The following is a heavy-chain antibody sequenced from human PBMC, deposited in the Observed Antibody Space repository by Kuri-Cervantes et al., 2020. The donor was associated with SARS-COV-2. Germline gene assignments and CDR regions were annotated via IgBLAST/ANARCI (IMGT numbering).Heavy chain of an antibody. CDR2: FDPEDGET. D-gene: IGHD3-10*01. V-gene: IGHV1-24*01. CDR1: GYTLMELS. CDR3: ATGVPTRLFGEELKNDAFDI. Sequence: ASVKVSCKVSGYTLMELSIHWVRQAPGKGLEWMGGFDPEDGETIYAQKFQGRVTMTEDTSTDTAHMELSSLRSEDTAVYYCATGVPTRLFGEELKNDAFDIWGQGTTVTVSS. J-gene: IGHJ3*02.